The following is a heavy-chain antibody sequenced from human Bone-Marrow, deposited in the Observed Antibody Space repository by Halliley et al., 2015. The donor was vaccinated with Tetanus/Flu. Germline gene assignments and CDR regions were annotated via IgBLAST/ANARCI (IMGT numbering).Heavy chain of an antibody. Sequence: YYSGATYYNPSLRGRVTISVDTSKNQFSLKLSAVTAADTAVYYCARDQGAAGTSYYGMNVWGQGTSVPVSS. V-gene: IGHV4-31*02. CDR2: YYSGAT. CDR3: ARDQGAAGTSYYGMNV. J-gene: IGHJ6*02. D-gene: IGHD6-13*01.